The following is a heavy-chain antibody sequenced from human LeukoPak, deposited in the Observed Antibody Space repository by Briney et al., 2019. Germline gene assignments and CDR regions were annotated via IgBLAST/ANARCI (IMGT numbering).Heavy chain of an antibody. D-gene: IGHD3-16*02. CDR2: VRYDGSNK. Sequence: GGSLRLSCAASGFTFSSYAMHWVRQAPGKGLEGVAFVRYDGSNKYYADSVKGRFTISRDNSKNTLYLQMNSLRGEDTAVYYCSKSGSNYDYVWGSYRPTEYYFDYWGQGTLVTVSS. CDR3: SKSGSNYDYVWGSYRPTEYYFDY. V-gene: IGHV3-30*02. CDR1: GFTFSSYA. J-gene: IGHJ4*02.